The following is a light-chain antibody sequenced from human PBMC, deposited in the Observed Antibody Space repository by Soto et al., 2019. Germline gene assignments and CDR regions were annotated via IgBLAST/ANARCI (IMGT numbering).Light chain of an antibody. CDR1: QSVGSY. Sequence: EIGMTQSPATLSVSPGERATLSCRATQSVGSYLAWYQLKPGQSPRLLIHGASTRATDTPARFSGSRSGTAFTLSISSLQSEEFAVYYCAQYSHWPLTFGGGTKVEIK. CDR3: AQYSHWPLT. V-gene: IGKV3-15*01. CDR2: GAS. J-gene: IGKJ4*01.